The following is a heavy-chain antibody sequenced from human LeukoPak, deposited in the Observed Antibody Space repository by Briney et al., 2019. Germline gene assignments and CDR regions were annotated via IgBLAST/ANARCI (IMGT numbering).Heavy chain of an antibody. CDR1: GGSFSGYY. CDR2: INHSGST. CDR3: ARVQSRLSWFDP. Sequence: PSEALSLTCAVYGGSFSGYYWSWIRQPPGKGLEWIGEINHSGSTNYSPSLKSRVTISVDTSKNQFSLKLTSVTAADTAVYYCARVQSRLSWFDPWGQGTLVTVSS. J-gene: IGHJ5*02. V-gene: IGHV4-34*01.